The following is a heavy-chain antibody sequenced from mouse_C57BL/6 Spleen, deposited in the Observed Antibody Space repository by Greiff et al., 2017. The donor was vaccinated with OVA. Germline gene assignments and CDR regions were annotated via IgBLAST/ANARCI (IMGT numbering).Heavy chain of an antibody. CDR1: GYAFSSSW. D-gene: IGHD2-2*01. CDR2: IYPGDGDT. V-gene: IGHV1-82*01. Sequence: VQLQESGPELVKPGASVKISCKASGYAFSSSWMNWVKQRPGKGLEWIGRIYPGDGDTNYNGKFKGKATLTADKSSSTAYMQLSSLTSEDSAVYFCARSMVTTRAWFAYWGQGTLVTVSA. J-gene: IGHJ3*01. CDR3: ARSMVTTRAWFAY.